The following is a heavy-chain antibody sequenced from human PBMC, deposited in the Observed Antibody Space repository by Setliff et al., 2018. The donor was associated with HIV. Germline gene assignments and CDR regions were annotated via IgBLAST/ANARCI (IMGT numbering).Heavy chain of an antibody. CDR3: ARGGAFWSGYYGFDY. CDR1: HGAISSNY. CDR2: IYHSGST. Sequence: SETLSLTCTVSHGAISSNYWSWIRQPPGKGLEWIRHIYHSGSTKYNPSLKSRVTISVDKSKNQFSLNLTSVTAADTAVYYCARGGAFWSGYYGFDYWGQGTLVTVSS. D-gene: IGHD3-3*01. V-gene: IGHV4-59*12. J-gene: IGHJ4*02.